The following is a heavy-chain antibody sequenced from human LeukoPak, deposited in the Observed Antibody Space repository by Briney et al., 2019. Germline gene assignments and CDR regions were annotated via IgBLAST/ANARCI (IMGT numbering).Heavy chain of an antibody. V-gene: IGHV3-23*01. CDR2: ISGSGDST. CDR1: GFNFSNYA. CDR3: ARNAPFDY. Sequence: GGSLRLSCAASGFNFSNYAMTWVRQAPGKGLGCVSGISGSGDSTYYADSVKGRFTISRDNSKNTLYLQMNSLRAEDTAVYYCARNAPFDYWGQGTLVTVSS. J-gene: IGHJ4*02.